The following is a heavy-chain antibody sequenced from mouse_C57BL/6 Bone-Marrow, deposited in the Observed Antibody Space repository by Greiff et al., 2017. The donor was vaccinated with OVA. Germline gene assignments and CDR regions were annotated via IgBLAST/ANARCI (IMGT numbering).Heavy chain of an antibody. CDR1: GYTFTSYD. V-gene: IGHV1-85*01. CDR3: ARADEYGSSSRGYFAF. CDR2: INPRDGST. J-gene: IGHJ1*01. Sequence: VQLQQSGPELVKPGASVKLSCKASGYTFTSYDINWVKQRPGQGLEWIGRINPRDGSTKYNEKFKGKATLTVDTSSSTAYMELHSLTSEDSAVSFYARADEYGSSSRGYFAFWGPGTTVTVSS. D-gene: IGHD1-1*01.